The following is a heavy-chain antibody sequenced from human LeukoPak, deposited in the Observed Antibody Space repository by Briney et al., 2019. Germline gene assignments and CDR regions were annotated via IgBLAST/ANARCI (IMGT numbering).Heavy chain of an antibody. V-gene: IGHV4-39*01. J-gene: IGHJ6*03. CDR2: IYYSGST. Sequence: SSETLSLTCTVSGGSISSSSYYWGWIRQPPGKGPEWIGSIYYSGSTYYNPSLKSRVTISVDTSKNQFSLKLSSVTAADTAVYYCEGVRGVAVYYYYMDVWGKGTTVTVSS. CDR1: GGSISSSSYY. D-gene: IGHD3-10*01. CDR3: EGVRGVAVYYYYMDV.